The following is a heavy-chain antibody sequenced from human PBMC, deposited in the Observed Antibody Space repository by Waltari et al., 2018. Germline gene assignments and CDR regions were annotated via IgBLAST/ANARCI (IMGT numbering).Heavy chain of an antibody. D-gene: IGHD2-2*01. J-gene: IGHJ4*02. CDR1: GGSISRGIYY. CDR3: ARAPQGRTIDY. CDR2: IYTSGST. V-gene: IGHV4-61*02. Sequence: QVQLQESGPGLVKPSQTLSLTCTVSGGSISRGIYYWRWIRQPAGKGLEWIGRIYTSGSTNYNPSLKSRVTISVDTSKNQFSLKLSSVTAADTAVYYCARAPQGRTIDYWGQGTLVTVSS.